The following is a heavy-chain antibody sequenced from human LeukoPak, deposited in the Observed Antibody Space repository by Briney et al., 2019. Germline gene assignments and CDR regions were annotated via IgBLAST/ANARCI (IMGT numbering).Heavy chain of an antibody. CDR3: AKGLAAAAYYGMDV. Sequence: GGSLRLSCEASGFTFSSFAMHWVRQAPGKGLEWVAVISYDGSSKYYADSVKGRFTISRDNSRNTLYLQMNSLRAEDTAVYYCAKGLAAAAYYGMDVWGQGTTVTVSS. D-gene: IGHD6-13*01. CDR1: GFTFSSFA. V-gene: IGHV3-30*04. J-gene: IGHJ6*02. CDR2: ISYDGSSK.